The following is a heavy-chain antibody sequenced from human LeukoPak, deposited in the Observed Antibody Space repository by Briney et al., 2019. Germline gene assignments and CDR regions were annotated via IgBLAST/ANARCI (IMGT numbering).Heavy chain of an antibody. CDR3: ASRIVGTPDYFDY. J-gene: IGHJ4*02. V-gene: IGHV3-48*04. Sequence: GGSLRLSCAASGFTFSSYAMSWVRQAPGKGLEWVSYISNSGSTRYYADSVKGRFTISRDNAKNSLYLQLNSLRVEDTAVYYCASRIVGTPDYFDYWGQGTLVTVSS. D-gene: IGHD1-26*01. CDR1: GFTFSSYA. CDR2: ISNSGSTR.